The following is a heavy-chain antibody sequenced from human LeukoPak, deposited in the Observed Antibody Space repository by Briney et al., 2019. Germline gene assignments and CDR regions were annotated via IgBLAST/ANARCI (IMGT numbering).Heavy chain of an antibody. CDR3: ARARWTSTVTTYYLDY. CDR2: ISAGNGKT. D-gene: IGHD4-17*01. J-gene: IGHJ4*02. Sequence: ASVKVSCKTSGYTFIDYAVQWVRQAPGQRLEWMGWISAGNGKTKYSQKFQDRVTITRDTSATTAYLDLNSLRSEDTAVYYCARARWTSTVTTYYLDYWGQGTLVTVSS. CDR1: GYTFIDYA. V-gene: IGHV1-3*01.